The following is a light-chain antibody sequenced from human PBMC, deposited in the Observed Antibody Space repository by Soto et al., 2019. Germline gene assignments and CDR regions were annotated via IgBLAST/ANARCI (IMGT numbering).Light chain of an antibody. V-gene: IGKV1-17*01. CDR2: AAS. J-gene: IGKJ1*01. CDR1: QGIGND. CDR3: LQYNTFPWT. Sequence: DLQMTQSPSSLSASVGDRVTITCRASQGIGNDLGWYQQKPGKAPKRLIYAASSLQSGVPSRFSGSGSGTEFTLTISSLQTEDFATYYCLQYNTFPWTFGQGTKVEIK.